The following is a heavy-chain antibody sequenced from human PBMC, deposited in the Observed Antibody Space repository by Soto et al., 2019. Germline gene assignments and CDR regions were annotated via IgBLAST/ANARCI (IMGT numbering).Heavy chain of an antibody. D-gene: IGHD2-8*02. CDR1: GFTFSSHS. CDR3: AREGVTTYWYFDN. Sequence: GGSLRLSCVTSGFTFSSHSMHWFRQTPDKGLEWVAVASSDGGTKFYADSVKGRFTISRDNSKNTLYLHMNNLRVEDTAVYYCAREGVTTYWYFDNWGQGVMVTVSS. CDR2: ASSDGGTK. V-gene: IGHV3-30*14. J-gene: IGHJ5*02.